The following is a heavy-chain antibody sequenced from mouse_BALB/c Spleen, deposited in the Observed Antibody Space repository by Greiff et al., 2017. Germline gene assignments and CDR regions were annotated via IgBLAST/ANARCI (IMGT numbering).Heavy chain of an antibody. Sequence: EVQLVESGAELVKPGASVKLSCTASGFNIKDTYMHWVKQRPEQGLEWIGRIDPANGNTKYDPKFQGKATITEDTSSNTAYLQLSSLTSEDTAVYYCARNGNYGYYARDYGGQGTSVTVSS. CDR1: GFNIKDTY. CDR2: IDPANGNT. D-gene: IGHD2-1*01. V-gene: IGHV14-3*02. J-gene: IGHJ4*01. CDR3: ARNGNYGYYARDY.